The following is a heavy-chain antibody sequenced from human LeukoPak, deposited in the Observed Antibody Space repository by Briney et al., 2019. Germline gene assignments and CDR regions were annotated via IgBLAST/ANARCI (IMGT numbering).Heavy chain of an antibody. D-gene: IGHD6-13*01. V-gene: IGHV4-39*07. CDR3: ARGPSSSYTDYPSIPRYYYYMDV. CDR2: IFYSGST. J-gene: IGHJ6*03. CDR1: GDSIGSSGYY. Sequence: SETLSLTCTVSGDSIGSSGYYWVWIRQPPGKGLEWLGSIFYSGSTQYNASLKSRVSISADTSKNRFSLKLSSVTAADTAVYYCARGPSSSYTDYPSIPRYYYYMDVWGKGTTVTVSS.